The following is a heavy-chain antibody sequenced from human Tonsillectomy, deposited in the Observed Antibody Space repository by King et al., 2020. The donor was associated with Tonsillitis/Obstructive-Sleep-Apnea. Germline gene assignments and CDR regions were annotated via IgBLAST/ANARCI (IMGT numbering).Heavy chain of an antibody. Sequence: LTLKESGPALVKPTQTLTLTCTFSGFSLSTSGVVVGWIRQPPGKALEWLALIYWDDDKRYSPSLKSRLTITKDTSKDQVVLTMTNMDTVDTATYYCAHAVNDLWSGSPNYFDYWGQGTLVTVSS. V-gene: IGHV2-5*02. D-gene: IGHD3-3*01. CDR1: GFSLSTSGVV. J-gene: IGHJ4*02. CDR3: AHAVNDLWSGSPNYFDY. CDR2: IYWDDDK.